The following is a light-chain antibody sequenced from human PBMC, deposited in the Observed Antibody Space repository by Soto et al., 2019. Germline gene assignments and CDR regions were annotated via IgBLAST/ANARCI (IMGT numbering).Light chain of an antibody. CDR2: DAS. CDR1: QSVSTDY. Sequence: EIVLTQSPSTLSLSPGQRATLSCRASQSVSTDYLVWYQQKPGQAPRLLIYDASSRATGIPDRFSVSGSGTDFTLTISKPEPEDFAVYYCQQYGSSPLTFGGGTKVEIK. J-gene: IGKJ4*01. CDR3: QQYGSSPLT. V-gene: IGKV3-20*01.